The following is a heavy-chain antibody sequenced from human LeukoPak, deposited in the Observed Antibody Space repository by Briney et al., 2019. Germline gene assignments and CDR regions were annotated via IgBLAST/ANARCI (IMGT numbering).Heavy chain of an antibody. Sequence: PGGSLRLSCAASGFTFSSYSMNWVRQAPGKGLEWVSSISSSSSYIYYADSVKGRFTISRDNAKNSLYLQMNSLRAEDTAVYYCARDSGWYGRYFDLWGRGTLVTVSS. CDR2: ISSSSSYI. V-gene: IGHV3-21*01. CDR3: ARDSGWYGRYFDL. J-gene: IGHJ2*01. D-gene: IGHD6-19*01. CDR1: GFTFSSYS.